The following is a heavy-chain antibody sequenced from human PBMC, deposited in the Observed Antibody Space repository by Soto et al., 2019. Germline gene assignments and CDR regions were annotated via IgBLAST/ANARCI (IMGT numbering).Heavy chain of an antibody. CDR3: ARRKERSGPHYFDY. CDR1: GYTFTTYD. J-gene: IGHJ4*02. CDR2: MNPYSGNT. Sequence: VKVSCKASGYTFTTYDISWVRQATGQGLEWMGWMNPYSGNTGYAQKFQGRVTVTRNTSISTVYMELSGLRPDDTAVYYCARRKERSGPHYFDYWGQGSQVTVSS. V-gene: IGHV1-8*01. D-gene: IGHD6-25*01.